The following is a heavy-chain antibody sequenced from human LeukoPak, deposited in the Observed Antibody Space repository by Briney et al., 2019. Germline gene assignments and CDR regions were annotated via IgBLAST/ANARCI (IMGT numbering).Heavy chain of an antibody. Sequence: GGSLRLSCAASGFTFSSYWMSWVRQAPGKGLEWVANIKQDGSEKYYVDSVKGRFTISRDNAKNSLYLQMNSLRAEDTAVYYCARDANYYDSSGYYAYYYYGMDVWGQGTTVTVS. D-gene: IGHD3-22*01. CDR2: IKQDGSEK. CDR3: ARDANYYDSSGYYAYYYYGMDV. V-gene: IGHV3-7*01. J-gene: IGHJ6*02. CDR1: GFTFSSYW.